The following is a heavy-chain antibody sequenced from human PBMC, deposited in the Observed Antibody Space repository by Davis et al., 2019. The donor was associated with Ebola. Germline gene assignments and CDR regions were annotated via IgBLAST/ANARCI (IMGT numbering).Heavy chain of an antibody. Sequence: ASVKVSCKASGYTLPSYGISWVRQAPGQGLEWVGWVSAYNDDTLYARRLQGRVTMTLDTSTSTAYMELRSLTSDDPAMYYCVMDCSDANCGVKYFFDFWGQGTPVTVSS. V-gene: IGHV1-18*01. CDR2: VSAYNDDT. J-gene: IGHJ4*02. CDR1: GYTLPSYG. CDR3: VMDCSDANCGVKYFFDF. D-gene: IGHD2-15*01.